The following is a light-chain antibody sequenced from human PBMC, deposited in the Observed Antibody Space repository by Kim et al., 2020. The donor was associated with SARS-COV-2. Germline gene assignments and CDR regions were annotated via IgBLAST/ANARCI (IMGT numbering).Light chain of an antibody. CDR3: QQPSNS. CDR1: QSVSSY. J-gene: IGKJ4*01. Sequence: EIVLTQSPATLSLSPGERATLSCRASQSVSSYLAWYQQKPGQAPRLLIYDASNRATGIPARFSGSGSGTDFTLTISSLEPEDFAVYYCQQPSNSFGGGTKVDIK. CDR2: DAS. V-gene: IGKV3-11*01.